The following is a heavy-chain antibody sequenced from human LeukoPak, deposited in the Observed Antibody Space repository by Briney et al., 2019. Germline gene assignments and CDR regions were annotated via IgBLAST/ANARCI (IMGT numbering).Heavy chain of an antibody. CDR1: GGSISSYY. Sequence: PETLSLTCTVSGGSISSYYWSWIRQPAGKGLEWIGRIYTSGSTNYNPSLKSRVTMSVDTSKNQFSLKLSSVTAADTAVYYCAREYSSSWRLSNWFDPWGQGTLVTVSS. V-gene: IGHV4-4*07. CDR2: IYTSGST. CDR3: AREYSSSWRLSNWFDP. J-gene: IGHJ5*02. D-gene: IGHD6-13*01.